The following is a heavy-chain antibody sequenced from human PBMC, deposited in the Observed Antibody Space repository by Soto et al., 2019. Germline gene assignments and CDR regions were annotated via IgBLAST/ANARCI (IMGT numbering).Heavy chain of an antibody. Sequence: SETLSLTCTVSGGSMSSGGYCWSWIRQHPGKGLEWIGYIYYTGSTHYNPSLASRATISVDTSKNQFSLKLSSVTAADTAVFYCAESSSSSSRVFDSWGQGTLVTVSS. V-gene: IGHV4-31*03. J-gene: IGHJ4*02. D-gene: IGHD2-2*01. CDR3: AESSSSSSRVFDS. CDR1: GGSMSSGGYC. CDR2: IYYTGST.